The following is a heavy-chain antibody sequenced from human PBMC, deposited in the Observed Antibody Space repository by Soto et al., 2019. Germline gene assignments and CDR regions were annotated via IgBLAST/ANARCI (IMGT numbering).Heavy chain of an antibody. D-gene: IGHD2-8*01. J-gene: IGHJ6*02. CDR2: INPNSGGT. CDR1: AYTFTGYY. Sequence: SVKVSCKASAYTFTGYYMHWVRQAPGQGLEWMGWINPNSGGTNYAQKFQGRVTMTRDTSISTAYMELSRLRSDDTAVYYFARVRPYGYYYGMDVWGQGTTVTVSS. V-gene: IGHV1-2*02. CDR3: ARVRPYGYYYGMDV.